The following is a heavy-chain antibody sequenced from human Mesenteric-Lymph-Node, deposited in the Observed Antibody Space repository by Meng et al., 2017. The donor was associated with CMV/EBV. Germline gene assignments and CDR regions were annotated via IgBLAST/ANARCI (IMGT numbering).Heavy chain of an antibody. CDR1: GGSISSSSYY. V-gene: IGHV4-39*07. J-gene: IGHJ4*02. CDR2: IYYSGST. D-gene: IGHD2-2*01. Sequence: SETLSLTCTVSGGSISSSSYYWGWLRQPPGKGLEWIGSIYYSGSTYYNPSLTSRVTISVDTSKNQFSLKLSTVTAADTAGYYCAREMRGRGVPAATGGVFDYWGQGTLVTVSS. CDR3: AREMRGRGVPAATGGVFDY.